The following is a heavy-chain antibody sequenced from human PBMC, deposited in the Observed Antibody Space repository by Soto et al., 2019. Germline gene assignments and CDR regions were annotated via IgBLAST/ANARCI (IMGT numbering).Heavy chain of an antibody. J-gene: IGHJ4*02. CDR1: GFTFSNYA. D-gene: IGHD2-2*01. Sequence: EVQLLESGGGLVQPGGSLRLSCAASGFTFSNYAMTWVRQAPGKGLEWVSTVTGSGGRTSYTHSVKGRFTISRDNANSKNTLYLQMNSQRPEYAAIYYGAKDLNPNPVEIVVSSYFDFWGQGTLVTVSS. CDR2: VTGSGGRT. CDR3: AKDLNPNPVEIVVSSYFDF. V-gene: IGHV3-23*01.